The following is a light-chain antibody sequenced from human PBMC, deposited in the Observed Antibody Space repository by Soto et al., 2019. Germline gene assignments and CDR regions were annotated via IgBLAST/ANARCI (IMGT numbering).Light chain of an antibody. J-gene: IGKJ4*01. CDR1: QSVHSY. Sequence: IFAQSPATLSLSPGEGATLSCRASQSVHSYLGWYQQRHGQAPRILIYDAYNRDTGIPARFSGSGSGTDFTLTISSVEPEDFAVYYCHQRGDSPLTFGGGTKVDIK. CDR3: HQRGDSPLT. V-gene: IGKV3-11*01. CDR2: DAY.